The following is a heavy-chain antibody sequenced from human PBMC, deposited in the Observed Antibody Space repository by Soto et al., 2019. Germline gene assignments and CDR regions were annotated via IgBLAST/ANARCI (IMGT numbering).Heavy chain of an antibody. CDR2: IYYSGST. CDR3: ARVNMDYDYVWGSYRPRGFDY. D-gene: IGHD3-16*02. J-gene: IGHJ4*02. Sequence: QVQLQESGPGLVKPSQTLSLTCTVSGGSISSGGYYWSWIHQHPGKGLEWIGYIYYSGSTYYNPSHKSRVSISVDTSKNQLSLKLSSVTAADTTVYYCARVNMDYDYVWGSYRPRGFDYWGQGTLVTVSS. CDR1: GGSISSGGYY. V-gene: IGHV4-31*03.